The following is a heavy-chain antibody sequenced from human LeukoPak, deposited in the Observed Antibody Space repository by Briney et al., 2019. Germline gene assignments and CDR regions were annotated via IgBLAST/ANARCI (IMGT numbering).Heavy chain of an antibody. D-gene: IGHD4-17*01. CDR3: ARDPGVSYGDYVDY. V-gene: IGHV3-30*02. CDR1: GFTFSSYG. Sequence: PGGSLRLSCAVSGFTFSSYGMHWVRQAPGKGLGWVAFIRYDGSNKYYADSVKGRFIISRDNCKNTLYLQMNSLRAEDTAVYYCARDPGVSYGDYVDYWGQGTLVTASS. J-gene: IGHJ4*02. CDR2: IRYDGSNK.